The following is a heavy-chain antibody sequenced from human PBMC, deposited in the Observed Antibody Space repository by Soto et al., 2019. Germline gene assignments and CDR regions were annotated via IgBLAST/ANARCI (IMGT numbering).Heavy chain of an antibody. CDR2: ISYDGRNK. CDR3: AKGLFTRGVAAASTDYYYGMDF. D-gene: IGHD6-25*01. V-gene: IGHV3-30*18. J-gene: IGHJ6*02. Sequence: PGGSLRLSCAASGFTFSSYGMHWVRQPPGKGLEWVALISYDGRNKYYADSVKGRFTISRDSSRNTLYLQMNSLRGDDTAVYYCAKGLFTRGVAAASTDYYYGMDFWGQGTTVTVSS. CDR1: GFTFSSYG.